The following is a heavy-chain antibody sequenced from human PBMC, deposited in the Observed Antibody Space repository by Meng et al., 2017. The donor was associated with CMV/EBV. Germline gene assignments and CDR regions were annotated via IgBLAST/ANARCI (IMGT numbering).Heavy chain of an antibody. V-gene: IGHV4-4*02. D-gene: IGHD6-13*01. Sequence: WSWVRQHPGKGLEWIGEIYHSGSTNYNPSLKSRVTISVDKSKNQFSLKLSSVTAADTAVYYCATSTALYSSSWSVFWDYYYYYGMDVWGQGTTVTVSS. CDR3: ATSTALYSSSWSVFWDYYYYYGMDV. J-gene: IGHJ6*02. CDR2: IYHSGST.